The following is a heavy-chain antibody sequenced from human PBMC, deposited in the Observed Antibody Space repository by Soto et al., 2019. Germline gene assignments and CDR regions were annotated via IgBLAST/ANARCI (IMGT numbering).Heavy chain of an antibody. CDR2: IYHSGST. Sequence: QVQLQESGPGLVKPSGTLSLTCAVSGGSISSSNWWSWVRQPPGKGLEWIGEIYHSGSTNYNPSLTSPATTSADKSKNQYSLKLSSRSYVDTVVPYFATRDKSMVWGQGTLVTVSS. V-gene: IGHV4-4*02. D-gene: IGHD5-18*01. CDR3: ATRDKSMV. CDR1: GGSISSSNW. J-gene: IGHJ4*02.